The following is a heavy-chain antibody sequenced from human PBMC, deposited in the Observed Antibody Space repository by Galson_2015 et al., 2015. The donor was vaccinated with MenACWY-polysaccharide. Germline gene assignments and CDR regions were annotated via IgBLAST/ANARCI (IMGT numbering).Heavy chain of an antibody. J-gene: IGHJ4*02. CDR1: VFSIRNGYL. V-gene: IGHV4-38-2*01. D-gene: IGHD1-26*01. Sequence: SGHLFLTRAGFVFSIRNGYLWGWVRQPPGKGVEWIWRIFYSGTTYYNPSLKSRVTISVDTSKNQFSLKVSSVTAADTAVNYCARVEKYSGSFYILYWGQGTLVTVSS. CDR3: ARVEKYSGSFYILY. CDR2: IFYSGTT.